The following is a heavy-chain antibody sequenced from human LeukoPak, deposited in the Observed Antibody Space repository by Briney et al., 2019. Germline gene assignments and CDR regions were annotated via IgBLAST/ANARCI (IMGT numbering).Heavy chain of an antibody. V-gene: IGHV1-18*01. CDR2: ISAYNGNT. CDR1: GYTFTSYG. Sequence: ASVKVSCTASGYTFTSYGISWVRQAPGQGLEWMGWISAYNGNTNYAQKLQGIVTMTTDTSTSTAYMELRSLRSDATAGYYCARGFSKGYWFDPWGQEPLVTVSS. CDR3: ARGFSKGYWFDP. J-gene: IGHJ5*02.